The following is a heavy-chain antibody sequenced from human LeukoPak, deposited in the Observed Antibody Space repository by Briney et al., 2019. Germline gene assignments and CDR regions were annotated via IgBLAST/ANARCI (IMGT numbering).Heavy chain of an antibody. CDR2: IKSDGSST. D-gene: IGHD5-24*01. V-gene: IGHV3-74*01. J-gene: IGHJ4*02. CDR3: ARDGYNSDFGDY. CDR1: GFTFSRYW. Sequence: GGSLRLSCAASGFTFSRYWMHWVRQAPGKGLVWVSRIKSDGSSTNYADSVKGRFTISRDNAKDTLYLQMNSLRAEDTAVYYCARDGYNSDFGDYWGQGTLVTVSS.